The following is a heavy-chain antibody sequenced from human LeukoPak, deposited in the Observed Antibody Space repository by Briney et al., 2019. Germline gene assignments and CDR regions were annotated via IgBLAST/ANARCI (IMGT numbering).Heavy chain of an antibody. Sequence: TGGSLRLSCAASGFTFSSYAMSWVRQAPGKGLEWVSAISGSGGSTYHADSVKGRFTISRDNSKNTLYLQMNSLRAEDTAVYYCAKGVVVTAIQDAFDIWGQGQWSPSLQ. J-gene: IGHJ3*02. CDR1: GFTFSSYA. V-gene: IGHV3-23*01. D-gene: IGHD2-21*02. CDR2: ISGSGGST. CDR3: AKGVVVTAIQDAFDI.